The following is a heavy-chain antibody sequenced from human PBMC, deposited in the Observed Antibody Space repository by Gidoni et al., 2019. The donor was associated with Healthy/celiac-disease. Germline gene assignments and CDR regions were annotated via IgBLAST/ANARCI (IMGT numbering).Heavy chain of an antibody. CDR3: AKDGGYDLRLDYFDY. D-gene: IGHD5-12*01. CDR2: ISGSGGST. J-gene: IGHJ4*02. CDR1: GFPLRSYA. V-gene: IGHV3-23*01. Sequence: EVQLLESGGGLVQPGGSLRLSCAASGFPLRSYAMSWVRQAPGKGLEWVSAISGSGGSTYYADSVKGRFTISRDNSKNTLYLQMNSLRAEDTAVYYCAKDGGYDLRLDYFDYWGQGTLVTVSS.